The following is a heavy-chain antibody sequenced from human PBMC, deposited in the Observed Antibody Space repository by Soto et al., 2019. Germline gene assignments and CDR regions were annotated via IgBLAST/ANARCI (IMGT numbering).Heavy chain of an antibody. CDR1: GFTFTNAW. CDR2: ISGSGGST. D-gene: IGHD2-15*01. J-gene: IGHJ3*02. Sequence: PGGSLRLSCAASGFTFTNAWINWVRQAPGKGLEWVSAISGSGGSTYYADSVKGRFTISRDNSKNTLYLQMNSLRAEDTAVYYCAKPYCSGGSCYSEDAFDIWGQGTMVTVSS. CDR3: AKPYCSGGSCYSEDAFDI. V-gene: IGHV3-23*01.